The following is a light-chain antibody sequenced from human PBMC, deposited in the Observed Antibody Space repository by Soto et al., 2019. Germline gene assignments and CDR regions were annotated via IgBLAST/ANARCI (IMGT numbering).Light chain of an antibody. CDR2: SNN. V-gene: IGLV1-44*01. J-gene: IGLJ3*02. CDR1: SSNIGSNT. CDR3: AAWDDSLNVQV. Sequence: QSVLTQPPSASGTPGQRVTISCSGSSSNIGSNTVNWYQQLPGTAPKLLIYSNNQQPSGVPDRFSGSKSGTSASLAISGLQSEDEADYYCAAWDDSLNVQVFGGGTKLTVL.